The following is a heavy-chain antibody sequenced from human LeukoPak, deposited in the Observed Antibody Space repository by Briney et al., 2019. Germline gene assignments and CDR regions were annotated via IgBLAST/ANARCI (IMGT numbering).Heavy chain of an antibody. D-gene: IGHD3-10*01. V-gene: IGHV3-74*01. CDR1: GFTFSSYW. J-gene: IGHJ5*01. Sequence: GGSLRLSCAAFGFTFSSYWMHWVRQTPGKGLMWVARIKSDGSTIYADSVQGRFIISRDNAKNMVYLQMNSLRADDTAIYYCTRAITYFYGSVTYDWFDSWGQGTRVTVSS. CDR2: IKSDGST. CDR3: TRAITYFYGSVTYDWFDS.